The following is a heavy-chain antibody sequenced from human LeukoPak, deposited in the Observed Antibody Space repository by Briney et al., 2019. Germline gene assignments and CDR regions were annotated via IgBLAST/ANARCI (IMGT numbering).Heavy chain of an antibody. J-gene: IGHJ6*03. CDR1: GYSISSGSY. D-gene: IGHD6-13*01. V-gene: IGHV4-38-2*02. Sequence: TSETLSLTCTVSGYSISSGSYWGWIRQPPGKGLEWIGSIHHSGSIYNNPSLKSRVTISVDTSKNQFSLKLSSVTAADTAVYYCARDRVGQQLVGRKYYYYYMDVWGKGTTVTISS. CDR2: IHHSGSI. CDR3: ARDRVGQQLVGRKYYYYYMDV.